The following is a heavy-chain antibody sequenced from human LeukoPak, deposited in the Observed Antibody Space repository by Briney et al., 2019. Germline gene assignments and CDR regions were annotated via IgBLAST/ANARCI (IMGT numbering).Heavy chain of an antibody. D-gene: IGHD3-22*01. Sequence: ASVKVSCKASGYTFPSYGISGVRQAPGQGLEWMGWISTYNGNTNYAQKLQGRVTMTTDTSTSTAYMELRSLRSDDTAVYYCARGRGMHYDSSGRPLDYWGQGTLVTVSS. V-gene: IGHV1-18*01. CDR2: ISTYNGNT. CDR3: ARGRGMHYDSSGRPLDY. J-gene: IGHJ4*02. CDR1: GYTFPSYG.